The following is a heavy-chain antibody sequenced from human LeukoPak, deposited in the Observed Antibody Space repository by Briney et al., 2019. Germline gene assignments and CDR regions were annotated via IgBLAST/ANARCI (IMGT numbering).Heavy chain of an antibody. D-gene: IGHD2-8*02. V-gene: IGHV3-23*01. J-gene: IGHJ3*02. CDR3: ARYPGFEWPGGVAFDI. CDR2: ISDRGDNT. Sequence: GGSLRLSCAASGFTFSAYGMTWVRQAPGKGLEWVSHISDRGDNTYYADPVQGRFTISRDNAKNTLYLQMNSLRAEDTAVYYCARYPGFEWPGGVAFDIWGQGTMVTVSS. CDR1: GFTFSAYG.